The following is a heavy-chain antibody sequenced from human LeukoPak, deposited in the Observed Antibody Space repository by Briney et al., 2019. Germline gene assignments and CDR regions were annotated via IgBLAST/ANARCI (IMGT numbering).Heavy chain of an antibody. CDR1: GDSITSSHW. V-gene: IGHV4-4*02. D-gene: IGHD3-3*01. CDR2: TYHSDYT. J-gene: IGHJ6*03. CDR3: ARGRGYYDFWSGYPYYYMDV. Sequence: SETLSLTCTVSGDSITSSHWWSWIRQSPGKGLEWIGNTYHSDYTNYNPSLKGRATISVDKSKNQFSLKLSSVTAADTAVYYCARGRGYYDFWSGYPYYYMDVWGKGTTVTVSS.